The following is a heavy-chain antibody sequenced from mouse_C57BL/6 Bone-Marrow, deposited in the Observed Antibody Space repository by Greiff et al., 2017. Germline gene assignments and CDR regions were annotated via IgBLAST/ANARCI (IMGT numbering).Heavy chain of an antibody. CDR2: IRHKANGYTT. CDR1: GFTFTDYY. Sequence: EVQLQESGGGLVQPGGSLSLSCAASGFTFTDYYMSWVRQPPGKALEWLGFIRHKANGYTTEYSASVKGRFTISRDNSQSILYLQMNALRAEDSATYYCARSYSNYIYYYAMDYWGQGTSVTVSS. V-gene: IGHV7-3*01. J-gene: IGHJ4*01. CDR3: ARSYSNYIYYYAMDY. D-gene: IGHD2-5*01.